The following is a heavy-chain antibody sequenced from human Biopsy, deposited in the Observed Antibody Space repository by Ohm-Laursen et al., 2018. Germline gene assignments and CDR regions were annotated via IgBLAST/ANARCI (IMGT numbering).Heavy chain of an antibody. D-gene: IGHD3-22*01. CDR1: SGSISNNNYY. J-gene: IGHJ5*02. CDR3: ARGYDASGYYYVS. V-gene: IGHV4-39*01. CDR2: IFYCGST. Sequence: TLSLTCTVSSGSISNNNYYWGWIRQPPGKGLEWIGSIFYCGSTHYKPSLKSRVNISVDTSKNQFSLKLNSVTAADTAVYYCARGYDASGYYYVSWGQGTLVTVSS.